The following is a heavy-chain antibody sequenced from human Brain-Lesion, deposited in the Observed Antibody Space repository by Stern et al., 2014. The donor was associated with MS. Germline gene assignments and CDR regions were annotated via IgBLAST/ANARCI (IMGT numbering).Heavy chain of an antibody. Sequence: QVQLVQSGPGLVKPSQTLSLTCTVSGGSISSSGYYWSWIRQPADKGLEWIGRIHDSGSTYYNPSLKSRVTISMDTAQNPFSLKLPSGTAADTAVYYCGTTRWDLFTWNWFDPWGQGTLVTVSS. J-gene: IGHJ5*02. CDR3: GTTRWDLFTWNWFDP. CDR1: GGSISSSGYY. CDR2: IHDSGST. V-gene: IGHV4-61*02. D-gene: IGHD1-26*01.